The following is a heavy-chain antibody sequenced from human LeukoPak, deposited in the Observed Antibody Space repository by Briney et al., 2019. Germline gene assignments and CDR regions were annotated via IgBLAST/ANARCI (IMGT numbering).Heavy chain of an antibody. V-gene: IGHV3-53*01. D-gene: IGHD3-9*01. CDR2: IYSGGST. CDR3: AREGGAYYDILTGYEYYFDY. CDR1: GFTFNTYW. Sequence: GSLRLSCAASGFTFNTYWMSWVRQAPGKGLEWVSVIYSGGSTYYADSVKGRFTISRDNSKNTLYLQMNSLRAEDTAVYYCAREGGAYYDILTGYEYYFDYWGQGTLVTVSS. J-gene: IGHJ4*02.